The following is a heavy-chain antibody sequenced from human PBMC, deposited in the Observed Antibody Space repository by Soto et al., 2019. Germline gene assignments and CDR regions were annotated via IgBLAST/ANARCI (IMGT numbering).Heavy chain of an antibody. V-gene: IGHV4-34*01. CDR1: GGSLSNYY. CDR3: ARGVGVNP. Sequence: SETLSLTCSLYGGSLSNYYWSWIRQSPGKGLEWIGEINHPGGPNYNPSLKSRVTISVDTSKNQFSLQLKSVTAADSAVYYCARGVGVNPWGQGTLVTVSS. CDR2: INHPGGP. D-gene: IGHD2-8*01. J-gene: IGHJ5*02.